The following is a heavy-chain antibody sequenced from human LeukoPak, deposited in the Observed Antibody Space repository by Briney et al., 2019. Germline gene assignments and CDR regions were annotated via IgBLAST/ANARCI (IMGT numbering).Heavy chain of an antibody. J-gene: IGHJ4*02. CDR1: GGSISSGSYY. CDR2: IYTSGST. V-gene: IGHV4-61*02. CDR3: ARDVPPSYYYDSSGYSDY. Sequence: PSETLSLTCTVSGGSISSGSYYWSWIRQPAGKGLEWIGRIYTSGSTNYNPSLKSRVTISVDTSKNQFSLKLSSVTAADTAVYYCARDVPPSYYYDSSGYSDYWGQGTLVTVSS. D-gene: IGHD3-22*01.